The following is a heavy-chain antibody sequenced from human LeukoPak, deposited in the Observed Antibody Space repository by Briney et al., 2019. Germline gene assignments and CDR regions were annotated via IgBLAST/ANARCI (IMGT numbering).Heavy chain of an antibody. J-gene: IGHJ3*02. D-gene: IGHD6-19*01. CDR1: GFTLSSYA. CDR2: ISGSGGST. CDR3: AKAEFLDSSGFRTGAFDI. V-gene: IGHV3-23*01. Sequence: GGSLRLSCAASGFTLSSYAMSWVRQAPGKGLEWVSAISGSGGSTYYADSVKGRFTISRDNSKNTLYLQMNSLRAEDTAVYYCAKAEFLDSSGFRTGAFDIWGQGTMVTVSS.